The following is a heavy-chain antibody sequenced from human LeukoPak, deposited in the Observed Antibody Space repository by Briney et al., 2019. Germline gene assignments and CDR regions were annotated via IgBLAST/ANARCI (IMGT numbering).Heavy chain of an antibody. V-gene: IGHV4-31*03. Sequence: SETLSLTCTVSGRSISSGGYCSTWIRPHPGKGLELNGYIYDSESTHSNPSLKSRVTISVDTSKNQLSLKLSSVTAADTAVYYCARGELKKTTVNLFDRWGKRTLVTVSS. J-gene: IGHJ5*02. CDR1: GRSISSGGYC. CDR3: ARGELKKTTVNLFDR. D-gene: IGHD4-17*01. CDR2: IYDSEST.